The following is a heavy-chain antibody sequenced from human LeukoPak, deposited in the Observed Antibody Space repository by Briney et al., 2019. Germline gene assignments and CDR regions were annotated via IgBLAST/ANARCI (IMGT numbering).Heavy chain of an antibody. CDR1: GFTFSSYE. J-gene: IGHJ3*02. CDR3: FRGAGVNDAFDI. D-gene: IGHD1-26*01. V-gene: IGHV3-48*03. Sequence: GGSLRLSCAASGFTFSSYEMNWVRQAPGKGLEWVSYISSSGSTIYYADSVKGRSTISRDNSKNTLYLQMNSLRAEDTAVYYCFRGAGVNDAFDIWGQGTMVTVSS. CDR2: ISSSGSTI.